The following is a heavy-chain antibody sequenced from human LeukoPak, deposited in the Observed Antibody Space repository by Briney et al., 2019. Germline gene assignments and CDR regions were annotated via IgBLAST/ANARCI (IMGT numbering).Heavy chain of an antibody. CDR2: ISAYNGNT. V-gene: IGHV1-18*01. Sequence: ASVKVSCKASGYTFTSYRISWVRQAPGQGLEWMGWISAYNGNTNYAQKLQGRVAMTTDTSTSTAYMELRGLRSDDTAVYYCARDPGYSSSAADFDYWGQGTLVTVS. CDR3: ARDPGYSSSAADFDY. CDR1: GYTFTSYR. D-gene: IGHD6-6*01. J-gene: IGHJ4*02.